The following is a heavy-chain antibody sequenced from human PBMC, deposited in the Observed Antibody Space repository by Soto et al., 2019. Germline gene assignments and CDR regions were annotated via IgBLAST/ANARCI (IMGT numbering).Heavy chain of an antibody. CDR2: IYPSDSDT. J-gene: IGHJ4*02. V-gene: IGHV5-51*01. Sequence: GESLKVSCKGSGYNFAGYWIAWVRQMPGKGLELMGIIYPSDSDTRYRPSFQGQVTISADKSISSAYLQWSSLRASDTAMYYCARGGVSTRTFDYWGQGTPVTVSS. CDR1: GYNFAGYW. D-gene: IGHD3-3*01. CDR3: ARGGVSTRTFDY.